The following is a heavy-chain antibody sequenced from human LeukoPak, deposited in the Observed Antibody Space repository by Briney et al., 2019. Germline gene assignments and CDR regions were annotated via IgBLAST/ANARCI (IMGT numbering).Heavy chain of an antibody. CDR2: IYWNDDK. Sequence: SGPTLVNPTQTLTLTCTFSGFSLSTSGVGVGWIRQPPGKALEWLALIYWNDDKRYSPSLKSRLTITKDTSKNLVVLTMTNMDPVDTATYYCAQGGLLYLAGYWGQGTLVTVSS. CDR3: AQGGLLYLAGY. J-gene: IGHJ4*02. CDR1: GFSLSTSGVG. V-gene: IGHV2-5*01. D-gene: IGHD3-3*01.